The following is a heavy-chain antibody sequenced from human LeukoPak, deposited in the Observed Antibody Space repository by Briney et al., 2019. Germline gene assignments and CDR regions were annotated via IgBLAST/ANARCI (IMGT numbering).Heavy chain of an antibody. CDR2: IYYSGST. J-gene: IGHJ4*02. CDR3: ARQSSYTSGWYSDY. Sequence: PSETLSLTCTVSGGSISSSSHYWGWIRQPPGKGLEWIGTIYYSGSTYYNPSLKSRVTISVDTSKNQFSLKLSSVTAADTVVYYCARQSSYTSGWYSDYWGQGTLIIVSS. CDR1: GGSISSSSHY. V-gene: IGHV4-39*01. D-gene: IGHD6-19*01.